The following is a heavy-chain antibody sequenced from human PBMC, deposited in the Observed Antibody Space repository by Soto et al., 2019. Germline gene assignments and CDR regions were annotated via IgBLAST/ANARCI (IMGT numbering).Heavy chain of an antibody. CDR3: ERLNGVKKAFDI. CDR1: GDSVSTGSAA. V-gene: IGHV6-1*01. D-gene: IGHD3-10*01. CDR2: TYYNSKWYN. J-gene: IGHJ3*02. Sequence: SQTLSLTCAISGDSVSTGSAAWNWIRQSPSRGLEWLGRTYYNSKWYNDYAPSVKSRISINPDTSKNQFSLQLNSVTPEDTAVYYCERLNGVKKAFDIWGQGTMLTVS.